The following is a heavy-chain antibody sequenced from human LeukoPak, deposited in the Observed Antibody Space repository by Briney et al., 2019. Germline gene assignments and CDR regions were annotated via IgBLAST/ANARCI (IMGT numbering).Heavy chain of an antibody. V-gene: IGHV3-30-3*01. J-gene: IGHJ5*02. Sequence: GGSLRLSCAASGFTFSSYAMHWVRQAPGKGLEWVAVISYDGSNKYYADSVKGRFTISRDNSKNTLYLQMNSLRAEDTAVYYCANVEMATIGGGVDPWGQGTLVTVSS. CDR2: ISYDGSNK. D-gene: IGHD5-24*01. CDR3: ANVEMATIGGGVDP. CDR1: GFTFSSYA.